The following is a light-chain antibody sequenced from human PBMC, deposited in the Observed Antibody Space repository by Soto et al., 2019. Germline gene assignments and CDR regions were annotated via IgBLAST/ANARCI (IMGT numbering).Light chain of an antibody. CDR1: QSILLSSNNENS. CDR2: WAS. V-gene: IGKV4-1*01. Sequence: DIVMTQSPDSLTVSLGETATINCKSSQSILLSSNNENSLAWYRQKPGQPPMLLVYWASIRESGVPDRFSGSGSGTDFSLTISSLQAEDVAVYYCQQFHSTPYTFGQGTKLEIK. CDR3: QQFHSTPYT. J-gene: IGKJ2*01.